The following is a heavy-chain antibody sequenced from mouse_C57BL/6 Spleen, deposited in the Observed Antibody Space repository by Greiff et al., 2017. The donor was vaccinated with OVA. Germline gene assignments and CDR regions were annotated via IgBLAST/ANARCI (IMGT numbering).Heavy chain of an antibody. J-gene: IGHJ1*03. CDR2: IHPNSGST. CDR1: GYTFTSYW. CDR3: ARRDLGSSWYFDV. Sequence: QVQLQQPGAELVKPGASVKLSCKASGYTFTSYWMHWVKQRPGQGLEWIGMIHPNSGSTNYNEKFKSKATLTVDKSSSTAYMQLSSLTSEDSAVYYWARRDLGSSWYFDVWGTGTTVTVSS. V-gene: IGHV1-64*01. D-gene: IGHD1-1*01.